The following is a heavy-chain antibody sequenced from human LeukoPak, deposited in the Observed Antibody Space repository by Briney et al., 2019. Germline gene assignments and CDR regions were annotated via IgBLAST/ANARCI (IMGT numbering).Heavy chain of an antibody. D-gene: IGHD6-13*01. CDR2: IYSGGST. Sequence: GGSLRLSCAASGFTFSSYAMSWVRQIPGKGLEWVSVIYSGGSTYYADSVKGRFTISRDNSKNTLYLQMNSLRADDTAVYYCAREGSRRDYFDYWGQGTLVTVSS. V-gene: IGHV3-66*02. J-gene: IGHJ4*02. CDR1: GFTFSSYA. CDR3: AREGSRRDYFDY.